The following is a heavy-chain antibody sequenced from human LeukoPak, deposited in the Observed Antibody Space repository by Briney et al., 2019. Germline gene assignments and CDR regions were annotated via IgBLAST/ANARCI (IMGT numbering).Heavy chain of an antibody. CDR3: ARLGSRRGYSSSWYSIDY. D-gene: IGHD6-13*01. CDR2: SYPGDSDT. CDR1: GYSFTSYW. V-gene: IGHV5-51*01. J-gene: IGHJ4*02. Sequence: GESLKISCKGSGYSFTSYWIGWVRQMPGKGLEWMGISYPGDSDTRYSPSFQGQVTISADKSISTAYLQWSSLKASDTAMYYCARLGSRRGYSSSWYSIDYWGQGTLVTVSS.